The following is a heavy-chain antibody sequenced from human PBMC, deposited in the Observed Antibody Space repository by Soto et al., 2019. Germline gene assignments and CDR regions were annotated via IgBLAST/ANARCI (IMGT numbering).Heavy chain of an antibody. J-gene: IGHJ6*02. Sequence: GSLRLSCAASGFTVSNYWMNWVRQAPGKGLVWVSHIKNDGTTSYADSVEGRFTVSRDDAKNSFYLQMNSLRADDTAVYYCAKDRGEEGLKFLERFGGMDVWGHGTTVTVSS. V-gene: IGHV3-74*01. D-gene: IGHD3-3*01. CDR1: GFTVSNYW. CDR3: AKDRGEEGLKFLERFGGMDV. CDR2: IKNDGTT.